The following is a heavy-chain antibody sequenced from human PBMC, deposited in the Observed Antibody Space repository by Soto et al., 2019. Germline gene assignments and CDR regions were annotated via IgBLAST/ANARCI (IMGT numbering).Heavy chain of an antibody. V-gene: IGHV3-7*01. CDR1: VFTFTSYW. J-gene: IGHJ6*02. CDR3: GRDEVSNGVGV. D-gene: IGHD4-4*01. Sequence: WGSLRLSCVASVFTFTSYWMSWVRQAPGKGLEWVANIKGDGSEKKYVDSVKGRFTISRDNAHNSVSLQMNSLRAEDTALYYCGRDEVSNGVGVWGQGTTVTVSS. CDR2: IKGDGSEK.